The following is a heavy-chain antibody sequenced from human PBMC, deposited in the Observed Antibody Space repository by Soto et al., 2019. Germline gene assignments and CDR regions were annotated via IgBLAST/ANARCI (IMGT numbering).Heavy chain of an antibody. J-gene: IGHJ5*02. Sequence: QVQLVESGGGVVQPGRSLRLSCAASGFTFSSYGMHWVRQAPGKGLEWVAVIWYDGSNKYYADSVKGRFTISRDNSKNTLYLQMNSLRAEDTAVYYCARGRREWSSGWYGLSWFDPWGQGTLVTVSS. CDR2: IWYDGSNK. CDR3: ARGRREWSSGWYGLSWFDP. CDR1: GFTFSSYG. D-gene: IGHD6-19*01. V-gene: IGHV3-33*01.